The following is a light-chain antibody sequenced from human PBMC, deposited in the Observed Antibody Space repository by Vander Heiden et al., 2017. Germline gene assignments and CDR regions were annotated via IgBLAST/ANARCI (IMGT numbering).Light chain of an antibody. Sequence: QSVLTQPPSVSGAPGQRVPISCTGGSSNIGAGYDVHWYQQLPGTAPKLLIYGNNNRPSGVPDRCSGSKSGTSASLAITGLQADDEADYYCQSYDSSLSGSVFGGGTKLTVL. V-gene: IGLV1-40*01. CDR3: QSYDSSLSGSV. J-gene: IGLJ3*02. CDR2: GNN. CDR1: SSNIGAGYD.